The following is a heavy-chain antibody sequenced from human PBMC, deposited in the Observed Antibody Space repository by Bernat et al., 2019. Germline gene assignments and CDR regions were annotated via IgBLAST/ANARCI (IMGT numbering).Heavy chain of an antibody. CDR3: AKDGSRGIQLGEFGTLGMDV. CDR1: GFIFRNYG. Sequence: QVQLVESGGGVVQPGGSLRLSCAASGFIFRNYGMHWVRQTPTKGLEWVAFTRYDGDNKYYLDSVKGRFTISRDNSKNTLYLQMNSLRTEDTAVYYCAKDGSRGIQLGEFGTLGMDVWGQGTTVTVSS. CDR2: TRYDGDNK. V-gene: IGHV3-30*02. J-gene: IGHJ6*02. D-gene: IGHD3-16*01.